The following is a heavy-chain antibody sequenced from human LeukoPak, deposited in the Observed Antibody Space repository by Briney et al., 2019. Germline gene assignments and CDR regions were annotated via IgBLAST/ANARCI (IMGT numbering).Heavy chain of an antibody. CDR2: VSGSAGRT. J-gene: IGHJ6*03. CDR1: GFTFSSFA. Sequence: GGSLRLSCAASGFTFSSFAMTWVRQAPGKGLEWVSTVSGSAGRTDYADSVKGRFTISRDNLKNTLYLQMDGLRAEDTAVYYCAKNRGHCVDGVCHNYYYMDVWGRGTTVTVSS. D-gene: IGHD2-8*02. CDR3: AKNRGHCVDGVCHNYYYMDV. V-gene: IGHV3-23*01.